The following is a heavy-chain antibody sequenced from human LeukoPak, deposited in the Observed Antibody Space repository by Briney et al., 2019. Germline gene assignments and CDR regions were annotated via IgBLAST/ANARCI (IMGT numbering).Heavy chain of an antibody. J-gene: IGHJ4*02. CDR2: IDWDDDK. CDR3: ARFIAVAGGYYLDY. Sequence: SGPALVNPTQTLTLTCTFSGFSLSTSGMCVSWIRQPPGKALEWLALIDWDDDKYYSTSLKTRLTISKDTSKNQVVLTMTNMDPVDTATYYCARFIAVAGGYYLDYWGQGTLVTVSS. CDR1: GFSLSTSGMC. D-gene: IGHD6-19*01. V-gene: IGHV2-70*01.